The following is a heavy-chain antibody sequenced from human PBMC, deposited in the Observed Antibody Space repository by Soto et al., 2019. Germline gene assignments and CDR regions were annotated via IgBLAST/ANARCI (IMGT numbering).Heavy chain of an antibody. CDR2: ISSSSSTI. J-gene: IGHJ1*01. D-gene: IGHD6-13*01. CDR1: GFTFSSYS. Sequence: EVQLVESGGGLVQPGGSLRLSCAASGFTFSSYSMNWVRQAPGKGPEWVSYISSSSSTIYYADSVKGRFTISRDNAKNSLYLQMNSLRDEDTAVYYCARDLTEWEQQLYFQHWGQGTLVTVSS. CDR3: ARDLTEWEQQLYFQH. V-gene: IGHV3-48*02.